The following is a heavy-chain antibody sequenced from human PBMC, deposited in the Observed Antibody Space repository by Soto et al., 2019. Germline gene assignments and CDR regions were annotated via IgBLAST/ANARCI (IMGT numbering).Heavy chain of an antibody. J-gene: IGHJ4*02. CDR3: ARDLKYGSSEARPAGY. D-gene: IGHD6-6*01. CDR2: ISAYNGNT. Sequence: VQLGQSGAEVKKPGASVQVSCKASGYTFTSYGITWGRQAPGQGLEWMGWISAYNGNTNYAQKLQGRVTMTTDTSTSTAYMGLRSLSSDDTAVYYCARDLKYGSSEARPAGYWGQGTLVTVSS. CDR1: GYTFTSYG. V-gene: IGHV1-18*04.